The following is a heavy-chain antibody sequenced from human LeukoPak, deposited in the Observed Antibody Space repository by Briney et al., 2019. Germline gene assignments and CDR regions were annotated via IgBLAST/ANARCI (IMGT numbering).Heavy chain of an antibody. Sequence: SETLSLTCTVSGGSTSSYYWSWIRQPAGKGLEWIGRIYTSGSTNYNPSLKSRVTISVDTSKNQFSLKLSSVTAADTAVYYCAGLRYSSGWLQDYWGQGTLVTVSS. J-gene: IGHJ4*02. CDR1: GGSTSSYY. CDR3: AGLRYSSGWLQDY. D-gene: IGHD6-19*01. CDR2: IYTSGST. V-gene: IGHV4-4*07.